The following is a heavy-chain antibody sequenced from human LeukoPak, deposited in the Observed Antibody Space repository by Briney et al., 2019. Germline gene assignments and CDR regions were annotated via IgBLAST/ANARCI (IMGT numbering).Heavy chain of an antibody. CDR2: ISASGDST. J-gene: IGHJ4*02. CDR3: AKRGTSGRVDY. D-gene: IGHD2-2*01. Sequence: GGSPRLSRAASGFTFSSYAMSWVRQAPGKGLEWVSAISASGDSTYYADSVKGRFTISRDNSKNTLYLQMNSLRAEDTAVYYCAKRGTSGRVDYWGQGTLVTVSS. V-gene: IGHV3-23*01. CDR1: GFTFSSYA.